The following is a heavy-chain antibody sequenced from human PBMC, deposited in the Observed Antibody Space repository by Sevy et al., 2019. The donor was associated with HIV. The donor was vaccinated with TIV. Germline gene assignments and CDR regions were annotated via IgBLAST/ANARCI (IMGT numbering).Heavy chain of an antibody. D-gene: IGHD2-2*01. CDR3: VRDLGITNDAFDI. J-gene: IGHJ3*02. V-gene: IGHV3-30-3*01. CDR1: GFTFSSYA. CDR2: ISYDGGNK. Sequence: GGSLRLSCAASGFTFSSYAMHWVRQAPGKGLEWEAVISYDGGNKYYADSVKSRFTISRDNSKNTLYLQMNSLRAEDTAVEYCVRDLGITNDAFDIWGQGTMVTVSS.